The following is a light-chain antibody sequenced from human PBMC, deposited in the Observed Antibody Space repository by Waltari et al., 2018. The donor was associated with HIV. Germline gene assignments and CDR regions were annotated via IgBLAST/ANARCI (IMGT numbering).Light chain of an antibody. Sequence: QPVLTQPSSVSEAPGPTVPISCTGSSSNTGAGYHVHWYQQLPGLVPKLLIYRKNNRPSGVPDRFSGFKSGTSASLVITGLRAEDEADYYCQSYDSSVSAWVFGGGTKLTVL. J-gene: IGLJ3*02. CDR1: SSNTGAGYH. CDR3: QSYDSSVSAWV. V-gene: IGLV1-40*01. CDR2: RKN.